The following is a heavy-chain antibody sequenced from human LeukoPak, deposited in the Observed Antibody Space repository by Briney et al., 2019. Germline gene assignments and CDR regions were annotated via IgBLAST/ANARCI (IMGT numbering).Heavy chain of an antibody. Sequence: GRSLRLSCAASGFTFDDYAMHWVRQAPGKGLEWVSGISWNSGSIGYADSVKGRFTISRDNAKNSLYLQMNSLRAEDTALYYCAKIGLPKAVAGPQDYWGQGTLVTVSS. J-gene: IGHJ4*02. D-gene: IGHD6-19*01. CDR2: ISWNSGSI. V-gene: IGHV3-9*01. CDR1: GFTFDDYA. CDR3: AKIGLPKAVAGPQDY.